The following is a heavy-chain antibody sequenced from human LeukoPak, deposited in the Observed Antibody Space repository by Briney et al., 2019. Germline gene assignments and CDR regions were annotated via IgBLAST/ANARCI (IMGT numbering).Heavy chain of an antibody. Sequence: PSETLSLTCTVSGGSIIRSSYYWGGIRQPPGKGLEWIGSIYYSGSTYYNPSLKSRVTISVDTSKNQFSLKLSSVTAADTAVYYCARHSSGWSERFDYWGQGTLVTVSS. D-gene: IGHD6-19*01. J-gene: IGHJ4*02. V-gene: IGHV4-39*01. CDR3: ARHSSGWSERFDY. CDR1: GGSIIRSSYY. CDR2: IYYSGST.